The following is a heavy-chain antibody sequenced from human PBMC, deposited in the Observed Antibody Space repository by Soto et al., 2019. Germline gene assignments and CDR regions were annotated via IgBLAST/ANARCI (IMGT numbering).Heavy chain of an antibody. CDR3: AKVDYYDSSGYYQHFDY. D-gene: IGHD3-22*01. Sequence: GGSLRLSCAASGFTFSSYAMSWVRQAPGKGLEWVSAISGSGGSTYYADSVKGRFTISRDNSKNTLYLQMNSLRAEDTAVYYCAKVDYYDSSGYYQHFDYWGQGTLVTVSS. CDR2: ISGSGGST. CDR1: GFTFSSYA. V-gene: IGHV3-23*01. J-gene: IGHJ4*02.